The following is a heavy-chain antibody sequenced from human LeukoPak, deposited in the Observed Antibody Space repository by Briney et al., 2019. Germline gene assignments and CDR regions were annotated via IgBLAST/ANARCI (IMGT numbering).Heavy chain of an antibody. Sequence: PSETLSLTCTVSGGSISSYYWSWIRQPPGKGLEWIGYIYYSGSTNYNPSLKSRVTISVDTSKNQFSLKLSSVTAADTAVYYCAREEEYSYGYFTNAFDIWGRGTMVTVSS. D-gene: IGHD5-18*01. J-gene: IGHJ3*02. CDR3: AREEEYSYGYFTNAFDI. CDR2: IYYSGST. CDR1: GGSISSYY. V-gene: IGHV4-59*01.